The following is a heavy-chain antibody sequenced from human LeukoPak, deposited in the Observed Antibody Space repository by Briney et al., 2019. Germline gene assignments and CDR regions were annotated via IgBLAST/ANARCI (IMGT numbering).Heavy chain of an antibody. Sequence: ASVKVSCKASGYTFISYAMNWVRQAPGQGLEWMGWINTNTGNPTYAQGFTGRFVFSLDTSVSTAYLQISSLKAEDTAVYYCARGDCSSTRCYLGDWFDPWGQGTLVTVSS. V-gene: IGHV7-4-1*02. CDR3: ARGDCSSTRCYLGDWFDP. D-gene: IGHD2-2*01. CDR1: GYTFISYA. CDR2: INTNTGNP. J-gene: IGHJ5*02.